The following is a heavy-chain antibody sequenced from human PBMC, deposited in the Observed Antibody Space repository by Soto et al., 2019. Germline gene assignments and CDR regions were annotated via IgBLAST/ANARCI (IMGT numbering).Heavy chain of an antibody. CDR1: GFPFSSYA. Sequence: GGSLRLSCAASGFPFSSYAMTWVRQTPGKGLEWVSGISGSGGITYYADSVKGRFTISRDNSNNTLFLQMHSLRADDTAAYYCAKSLSASPNYFFDSWGQGTLVTVSS. V-gene: IGHV3-23*01. CDR2: ISGSGGIT. CDR3: AKSLSASPNYFFDS. D-gene: IGHD1-1*01. J-gene: IGHJ4*02.